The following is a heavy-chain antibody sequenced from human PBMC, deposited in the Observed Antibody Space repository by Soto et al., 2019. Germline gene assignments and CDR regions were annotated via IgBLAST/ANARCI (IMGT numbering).Heavy chain of an antibody. CDR2: VYYSGST. Sequence: SETLSLTCTVSGGSISSGGYYWSWIRHHPGKGLEWIGYVYYSGSTYYNPSLKSRITISVDTSKNQFSLKLSSVTAADTAVYYCAIVRADCSGGNCYSSYFDYWGQGTLVTVSS. CDR1: GGSISSGGYY. V-gene: IGHV4-31*03. CDR3: AIVRADCSGGNCYSSYFDY. J-gene: IGHJ4*02. D-gene: IGHD2-15*01.